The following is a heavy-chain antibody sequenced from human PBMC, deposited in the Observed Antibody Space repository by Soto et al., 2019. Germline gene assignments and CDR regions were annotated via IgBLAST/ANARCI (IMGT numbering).Heavy chain of an antibody. Sequence: PSETLSLTCNVSGGSISSSRSYWAWFRQPPGKELEWIANIFYAGNTYYNPSLKSRVTISVDTSKNQFSLKLSSVTAADTAVYYCARQVVRFLEWLPDYFDYWGQGTLVTVSS. CDR3: ARQVVRFLEWLPDYFDY. D-gene: IGHD3-3*01. CDR1: GGSISSSRSY. CDR2: IFYAGNT. V-gene: IGHV4-39*01. J-gene: IGHJ4*02.